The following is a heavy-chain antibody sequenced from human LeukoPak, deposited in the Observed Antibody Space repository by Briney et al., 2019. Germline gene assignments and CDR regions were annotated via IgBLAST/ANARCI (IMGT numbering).Heavy chain of an antibody. CDR1: GFTFTTYA. Sequence: GGSLRLSRAASGFTFTTYAMNWVRQAPGKGLEWVSVISGSGGSTYYADSVKGRFTISRDNSKNTLYLEVNSLRAGDTAVYYCATAFYFDSSGPYWYFDLWGRGTLVTVSS. J-gene: IGHJ2*01. CDR2: ISGSGGST. CDR3: ATAFYFDSSGPYWYFDL. D-gene: IGHD3-22*01. V-gene: IGHV3-23*01.